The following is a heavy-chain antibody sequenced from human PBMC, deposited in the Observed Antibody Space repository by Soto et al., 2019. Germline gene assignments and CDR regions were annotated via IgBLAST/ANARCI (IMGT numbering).Heavy chain of an antibody. CDR2: IYYSGST. J-gene: IGHJ5*02. CDR3: ARGSIVATILFDT. CDR1: GGSISSYY. V-gene: IGHV4-59*01. D-gene: IGHD5-12*01. Sequence: SETLSLTCTVSGGSISSYYWNWIRQPPGKGLEWIGYIYYSGSTKYNPSLKSRVTISVDTSKNQISLKLSSVTAADTAVYYCARGSIVATILFDTWGQGTLVTVSS.